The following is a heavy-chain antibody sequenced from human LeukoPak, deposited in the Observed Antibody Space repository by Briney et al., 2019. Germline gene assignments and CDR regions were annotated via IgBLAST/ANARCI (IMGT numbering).Heavy chain of an antibody. CDR1: AFTFSSYA. CDR3: ARVWFGETIDY. J-gene: IGHJ4*02. D-gene: IGHD3-10*01. Sequence: GGSLRLSCAASAFTFSSYAMSWVRQAPGKGLEWVANIKQDGSEKYYVDSVKGRFTISRDNAKNSLYLQMNSLRAEDTAVYYCARVWFGETIDYWGQGTLVTVSS. CDR2: IKQDGSEK. V-gene: IGHV3-7*01.